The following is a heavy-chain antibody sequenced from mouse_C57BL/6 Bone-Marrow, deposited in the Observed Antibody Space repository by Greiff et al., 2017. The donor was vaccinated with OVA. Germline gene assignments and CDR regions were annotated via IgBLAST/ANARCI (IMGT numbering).Heavy chain of an antibody. V-gene: IGHV1-69*01. CDR3: AREGYYYGSSVAY. Sequence: VQLQQPGAELVMPGASVKLSCKASGYTFTSYWMHWVKQRPGQGLEWIGEIDPSDSYTNYNQKFKGKSTLTVDKSSSTAYMQRSSLTSEDSAVYYCAREGYYYGSSVAYWGQGTLVTVSA. CDR2: IDPSDSYT. D-gene: IGHD1-1*01. J-gene: IGHJ3*01. CDR1: GYTFTSYW.